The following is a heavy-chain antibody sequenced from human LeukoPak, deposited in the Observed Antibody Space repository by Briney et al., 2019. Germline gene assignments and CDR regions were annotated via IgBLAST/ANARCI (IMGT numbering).Heavy chain of an antibody. J-gene: IGHJ4*02. CDR1: GLTFSSFA. D-gene: IGHD3-22*01. Sequence: GGSLRLSCAASGLTFSSFAMRWVRQAPGKGLEWVSSVSGSGGATYYADSVKGRFTISRDNSRNTLFLQMSSLRVEDTAIYYCAKEGTYYDSSGYYTHWGQGTLVAVSS. CDR3: AKEGTYYDSSGYYTH. CDR2: VSGSGGAT. V-gene: IGHV3-23*01.